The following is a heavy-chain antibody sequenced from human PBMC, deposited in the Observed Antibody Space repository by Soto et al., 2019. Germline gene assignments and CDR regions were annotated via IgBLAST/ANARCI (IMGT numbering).Heavy chain of an antibody. D-gene: IGHD3-22*01. J-gene: IGHJ4*02. CDR2: INHSGST. V-gene: IGHV4-34*01. Sequence: KPSETLSLTCAVYGGSFSGYYWSWIRQPPGKGLEWIGEINHSGSTNYNPSLKSRVTISVDTSKNQFSLKLSSVTAADTAVYYCARDQGSGYYFDYWGQGTLVTVSS. CDR3: ARDQGSGYYFDY. CDR1: GGSFSGYY.